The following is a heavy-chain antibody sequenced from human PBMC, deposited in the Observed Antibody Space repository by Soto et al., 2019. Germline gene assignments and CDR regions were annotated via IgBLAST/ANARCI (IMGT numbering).Heavy chain of an antibody. J-gene: IGHJ6*02. CDR1: GGTFSSYA. CDR2: IIPIFGTA. CDR3: ARAHRAYYDFWRGYSRVGLYYYYGMDV. Sequence: SVKVSCKASGGTFSSYAISWVRQAPGQGLEWMGGIIPIFGTANYAQKFQGRVTITADESTSTAYMELSSLRSEDTAVYYCARAHRAYYDFWRGYSRVGLYYYYGMDVWGQGTTVTVSS. D-gene: IGHD3-3*01. V-gene: IGHV1-69*13.